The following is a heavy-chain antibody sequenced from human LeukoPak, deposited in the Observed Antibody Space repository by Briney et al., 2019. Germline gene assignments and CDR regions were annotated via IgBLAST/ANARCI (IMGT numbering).Heavy chain of an antibody. CDR1: GFTFSSYS. J-gene: IGHJ4*02. V-gene: IGHV3-21*01. CDR2: ISSSSSYI. D-gene: IGHD6-19*01. CDR3: ARDHSSGWAS. Sequence: GGSLRLSCAASGFTFSSYSMNWVRQAPGKGLEWVSSISSSSSYIYYADSVKGRFTISRDNAKNSLYLQMNSLRAEGTAVYYCARDHSSGWASWGQGTLVTVSS.